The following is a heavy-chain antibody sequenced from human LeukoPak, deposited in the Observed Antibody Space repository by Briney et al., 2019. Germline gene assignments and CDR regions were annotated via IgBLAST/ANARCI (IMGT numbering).Heavy chain of an antibody. V-gene: IGHV3-33*01. Sequence: PGGSLRLSCAASEFTFSNYGMHWVRQAPGKGLEWVAVIWYDGSNKYYADSVRGRFTVSRDNSKNTLFLQMAGLRAEDTAVYYCARDANLGYCTGGSCYPLDYWGQGTLVTVSS. CDR1: EFTFSNYG. CDR3: ARDANLGYCTGGSCYPLDY. J-gene: IGHJ4*02. D-gene: IGHD2-15*01. CDR2: IWYDGSNK.